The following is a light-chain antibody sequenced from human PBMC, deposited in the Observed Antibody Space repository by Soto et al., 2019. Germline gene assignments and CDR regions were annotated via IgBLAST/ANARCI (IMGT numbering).Light chain of an antibody. Sequence: EIVLTQSPGTLSLCPGERATLSCRASQSVSSYLAWYQQKPGQAPRLLIYDASNRATGIPARFSGSGSGANFTLTISSLGPEDFAVYYCQQRSNWPGTFGPGTKVDIK. CDR3: QQRSNWPGT. CDR1: QSVSSY. J-gene: IGKJ3*01. CDR2: DAS. V-gene: IGKV3-11*01.